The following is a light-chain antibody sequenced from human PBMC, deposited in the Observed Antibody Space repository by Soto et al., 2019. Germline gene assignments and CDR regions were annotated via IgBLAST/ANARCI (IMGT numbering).Light chain of an antibody. CDR1: QTVNSR. CDR2: HTS. CDR3: HQRQSWPRT. Sequence: IVFTQYPATLSSSPGGIATLSCSASQTVNSRLAWYQHKPGQAPRLLIYHTSNRAAGIPARFSGSGSGTDFTLTISSLEPEDFAVYYCHQRQSWPRTFGPGTKVDIK. J-gene: IGKJ1*01. V-gene: IGKV3-11*01.